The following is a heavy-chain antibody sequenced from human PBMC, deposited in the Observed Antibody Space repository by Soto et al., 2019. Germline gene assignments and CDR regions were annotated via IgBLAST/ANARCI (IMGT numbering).Heavy chain of an antibody. V-gene: IGHV1-69*02. CDR1: GGTFSSYT. J-gene: IGHJ6*02. Sequence: QVQLVQSGAEVKKPGSSVKVSCKASGGTFSSYTISWVRQAPGQGLEWVGRIIPILGIANYAQKFQGRVTITADKSTSTAYMELSSLRSEDTAVYYCARAGGYYDYVWGSYRKEYYYGMDVWGQGTTVTVSS. CDR3: ARAGGYYDYVWGSYRKEYYYGMDV. D-gene: IGHD3-16*02. CDR2: IIPILGIA.